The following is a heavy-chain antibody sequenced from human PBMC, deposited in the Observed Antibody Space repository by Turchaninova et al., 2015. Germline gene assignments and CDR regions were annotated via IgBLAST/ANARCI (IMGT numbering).Heavy chain of an antibody. CDR1: GPSGGSYS. Sequence: QVPLQESGPGLVESSATLPLTCLVSGPSGGSYSWTWTRHPPGKGLGCVGCFYTSGTTSYNPSLKSRVTVSLDTSQNQFSLKLTSGTAADTAVYYCAGAGHWLAFDHWGQGALVTVSS. CDR3: AGAGHWLAFDH. CDR2: FYTSGTT. D-gene: IGHD6-19*01. V-gene: IGHV4-59*02. J-gene: IGHJ4*02.